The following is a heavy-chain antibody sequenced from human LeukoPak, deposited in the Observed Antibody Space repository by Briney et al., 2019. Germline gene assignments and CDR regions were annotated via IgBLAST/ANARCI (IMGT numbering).Heavy chain of an antibody. Sequence: PGRSLRLSCAASGFTFSRSAVHWVRQAPGKGLEWEAVISHDGSNTDYTDSVKGRFTISRDNSKNTLYLQMNSLRAEDTAVYYCAKEMKPWMHFDYWGQGTLVTVSS. D-gene: IGHD5-12*01. CDR2: ISHDGSNT. J-gene: IGHJ4*02. CDR1: GFTFSRSA. V-gene: IGHV3-30*18. CDR3: AKEMKPWMHFDY.